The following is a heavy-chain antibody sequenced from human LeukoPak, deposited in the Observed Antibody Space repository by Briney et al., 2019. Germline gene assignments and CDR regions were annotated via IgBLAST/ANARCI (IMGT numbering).Heavy chain of an antibody. CDR2: IWYDGSNK. V-gene: IGHV3-33*01. J-gene: IGHJ4*02. D-gene: IGHD2/OR15-2a*01. Sequence: GGSLRLSCAASGFTFSSYGMHWVRQAPGKGLEWVAVIWYDGSNKYYADSVKGRFTISRDNSKNTLYLQMNSLRAEDTAVYYCARDLSIFPLDYWGQGVLVTVSS. CDR3: ARDLSIFPLDY. CDR1: GFTFSSYG.